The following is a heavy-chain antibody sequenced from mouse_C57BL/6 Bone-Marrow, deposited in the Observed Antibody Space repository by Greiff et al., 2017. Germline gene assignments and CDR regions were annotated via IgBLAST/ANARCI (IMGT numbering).Heavy chain of an antibody. Sequence: EVQVVESGGDLVKPGGSLKLSCAASGFTFSSYGMSWVRQTPDKRLEWVATISSGGSYTYYPDSVKGRFTISRDNAKNTLYLQMSSLKSEDTAMYYCARRPLYYSIGGCDYWGQGTTLTVSS. D-gene: IGHD2-5*01. CDR1: GFTFSSYG. V-gene: IGHV5-6*01. CDR3: ARRPLYYSIGGCDY. J-gene: IGHJ2*01. CDR2: ISSGGSYT.